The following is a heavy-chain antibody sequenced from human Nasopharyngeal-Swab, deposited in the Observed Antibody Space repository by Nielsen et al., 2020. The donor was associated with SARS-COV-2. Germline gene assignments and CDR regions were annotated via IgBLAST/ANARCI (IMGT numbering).Heavy chain of an antibody. CDR3: ATWGIGYGENAHATFDS. J-gene: IGHJ4*02. D-gene: IGHD4-17*01. CDR2: IIVNLGMT. CDR1: GDTFTLYD. V-gene: IGHV1-69*10. Sequence: SVKVSCKASGDTFTLYDVIWVRQAPGQGLEWMGGIIVNLGMTKYAQKFKDSVIINADESTGTAYMELSSLRSEDTAVYYCATWGIGYGENAHATFDSWGQGTQVTVSS.